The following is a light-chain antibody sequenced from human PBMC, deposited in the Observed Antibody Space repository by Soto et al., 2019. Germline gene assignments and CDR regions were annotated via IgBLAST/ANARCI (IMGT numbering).Light chain of an antibody. Sequence: QSALTQPASVSGSPGQSITISCTGTSGDVGAYNYVSWYLQHPGKAPKLMIYDVSNRPSGVSNRLSGSKSGNTASLTISGLQDEDEADYYCRSYSSSSNRDVFGAGTKLTVL. J-gene: IGLJ1*01. CDR1: SGDVGAYNY. CDR3: RSYSSSSNRDV. V-gene: IGLV2-14*01. CDR2: DVS.